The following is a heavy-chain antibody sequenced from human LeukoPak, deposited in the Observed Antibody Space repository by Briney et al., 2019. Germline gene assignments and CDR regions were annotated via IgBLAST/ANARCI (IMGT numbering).Heavy chain of an antibody. D-gene: IGHD1-26*01. J-gene: IGHJ4*02. Sequence: ASVKVSCKASGYTFTGYYMHWVRQAPGQGLEWMGWINPNSGGTNYAQKFQGRVTMTRDTSISTAYMELSRLRSDDTAVYYCAKDQFPSGSTAGDYWGQGTLVTVSS. CDR1: GYTFTGYY. CDR3: AKDQFPSGSTAGDY. V-gene: IGHV1-2*02. CDR2: INPNSGGT.